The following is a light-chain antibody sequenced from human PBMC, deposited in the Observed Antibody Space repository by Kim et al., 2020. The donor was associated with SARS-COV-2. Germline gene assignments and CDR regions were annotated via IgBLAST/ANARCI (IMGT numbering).Light chain of an antibody. CDR1: SSNIGTNT. V-gene: IGLV1-44*01. CDR3: AAWDDSLSGVI. J-gene: IGLJ2*01. Sequence: QSVLTQPPSTSGTPGQTVTISCSGGSSNIGTNTVNWYQQFPGTAPKLLIYSNNLRPSGVPERFSGSKSGTSASLDISGLQSEDEADYHCAAWDDSLSGVIFGGGTKLTVL. CDR2: SNN.